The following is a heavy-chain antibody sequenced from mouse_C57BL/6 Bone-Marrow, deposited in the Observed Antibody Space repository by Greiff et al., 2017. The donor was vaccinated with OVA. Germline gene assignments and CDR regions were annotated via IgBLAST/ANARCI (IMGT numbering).Heavy chain of an antibody. Sequence: VKLVESGAELAKPGASVKLSCKASGYSFTSYWMHWVKQRPGQGLEWIGYINPSSGYTKYNQKFKDKATLTADKSSSTAYMQLSSLTYEDSAVYYDARALYGSSYGWYFDVWGTGTTVTVSS. V-gene: IGHV1-7*01. CDR2: INPSSGYT. CDR3: ARALYGSSYGWYFDV. D-gene: IGHD1-1*01. CDR1: GYSFTSYW. J-gene: IGHJ1*03.